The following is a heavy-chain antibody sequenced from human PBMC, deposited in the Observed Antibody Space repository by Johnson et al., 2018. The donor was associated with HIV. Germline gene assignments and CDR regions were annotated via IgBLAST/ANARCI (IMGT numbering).Heavy chain of an antibody. CDR2: INSDGSST. Sequence: VQLVESGGGLVQPGGSLRLSCAASGFTFSSYWMHWVRQAPGKGLVWVSRINSDGSSTSYADSVKGRFTISRDNSENTLYLQMNSLSAEDTAVYFCAKDRTSWGFDAFDLWGQGTMVTVSS. CDR1: GFTFSSYW. D-gene: IGHD3-16*01. CDR3: AKDRTSWGFDAFDL. V-gene: IGHV3-74*01. J-gene: IGHJ3*01.